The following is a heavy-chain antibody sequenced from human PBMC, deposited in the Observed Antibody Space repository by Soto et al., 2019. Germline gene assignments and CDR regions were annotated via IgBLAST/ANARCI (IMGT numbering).Heavy chain of an antibody. CDR1: GFTFSDYS. CDR3: ARRSAVTTSHSFDI. D-gene: IGHD4-17*01. Sequence: QEQLVESGGGLVTPGGSLRLSCAASGFTFSDYSMSWIRQAPGKGLEWISYIRSTDSSIFYADSVKGRFTISRDNARSSLYLQMDSLRAEDTAVYYCARRSAVTTSHSFDIWGQGTMVTASS. V-gene: IGHV3-11*01. CDR2: IRSTDSSI. J-gene: IGHJ3*02.